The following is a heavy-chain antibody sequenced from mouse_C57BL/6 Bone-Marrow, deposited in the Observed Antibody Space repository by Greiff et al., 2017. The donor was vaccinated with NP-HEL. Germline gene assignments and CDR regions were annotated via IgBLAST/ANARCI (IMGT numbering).Heavy chain of an antibody. Sequence: VHLVESGPELVKPGASVKISCKASGYTFTDYYINWVKQRPGQGLEWIGWIFPGSGSTYYNEKFKGKATLTVDKSSSTAYMLLSSLTSEDSAVYFCARDYYGSHYAMDYWGQGTSVTVSS. CDR3: ARDYYGSHYAMDY. J-gene: IGHJ4*01. CDR2: IFPGSGST. CDR1: GYTFTDYY. V-gene: IGHV1-75*01. D-gene: IGHD1-1*01.